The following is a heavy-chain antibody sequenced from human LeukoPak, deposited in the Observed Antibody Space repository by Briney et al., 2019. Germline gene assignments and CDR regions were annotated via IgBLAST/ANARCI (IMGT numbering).Heavy chain of an antibody. J-gene: IGHJ4*02. Sequence: PGGSLRLSCAGSGFTFSSYSMNWVRQAPGKGLEWVSFIRHSGENIYYADSLKGRFTVSRDNAKNSLYLQMTSLRDEDTAVYYCATRSGTFYPDYFDYWGQGILVTVSS. V-gene: IGHV3-48*02. CDR3: ATRSGTFYPDYFDY. CDR1: GFTFSSYS. CDR2: IRHSGENI. D-gene: IGHD2-15*01.